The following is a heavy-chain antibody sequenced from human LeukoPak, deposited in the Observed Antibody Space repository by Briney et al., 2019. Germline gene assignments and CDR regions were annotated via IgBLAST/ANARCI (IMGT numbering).Heavy chain of an antibody. CDR2: IINSDGTT. Sequence: GGSLRLSCAASGFTFSSYIMTWVRQAPGKGLEWVSTIINSDGTTYYADSVKGRFTISRDNSKNTLYLQMNSLRAEDTAVYYCAKGAIQLWPRSFDYWGQGTLVTVSS. CDR3: AKGAIQLWPRSFDY. J-gene: IGHJ4*02. V-gene: IGHV3-23*01. CDR1: GFTFSSYI. D-gene: IGHD5-18*01.